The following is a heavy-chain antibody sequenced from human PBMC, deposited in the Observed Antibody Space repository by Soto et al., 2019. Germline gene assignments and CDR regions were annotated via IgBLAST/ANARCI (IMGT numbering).Heavy chain of an antibody. V-gene: IGHV4-4*02. Sequence: SETLSLTCAVSGGSISSSNWWSWVRQPPGKGLEWIGEIYHSGSTNYNPSLKSRVTISVDKSKNQFSLKLSSVTAADTAVYYCASSGYSYGYYYYYGMDVWGQGTTVT. J-gene: IGHJ6*02. CDR3: ASSGYSYGYYYYYGMDV. CDR2: IYHSGST. D-gene: IGHD5-18*01. CDR1: GGSISSSNW.